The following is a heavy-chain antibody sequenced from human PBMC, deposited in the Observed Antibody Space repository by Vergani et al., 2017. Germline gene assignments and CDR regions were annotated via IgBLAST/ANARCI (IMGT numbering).Heavy chain of an antibody. CDR3: ARGPIAAAGTGGY. CDR2: INHSGST. CDR1: GYSFTSYW. D-gene: IGHD6-13*01. V-gene: IGHV5-51*01. Sequence: EVQLVQSGAEVKKPGESLKISCQGSGYSFTSYWIGWVRRMPGKGLAWIGEINHSGSTNYNPPITRRVTISVDTSKNQVSLKLGSVTGADTAVYYCARGPIAAAGTGGYWGQGTLVTVSS. J-gene: IGHJ4*02.